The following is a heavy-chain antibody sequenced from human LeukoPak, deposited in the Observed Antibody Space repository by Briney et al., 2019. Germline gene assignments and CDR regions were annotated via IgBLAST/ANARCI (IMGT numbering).Heavy chain of an antibody. CDR2: ISGTGANT. D-gene: IGHD6-13*01. CDR1: GFTFSSYG. J-gene: IGHJ5*02. Sequence: GGSLRLSCAASGFTFSSYGMSWVRQAPGKGLEWVSTISGTGANTYYADSVKGRFTISRDNSKSTLYLQMNSLRVEDAAVYYCAKRRYDTSSLDWFDPWGEGTLVTVSS. V-gene: IGHV3-23*01. CDR3: AKRRYDTSSLDWFDP.